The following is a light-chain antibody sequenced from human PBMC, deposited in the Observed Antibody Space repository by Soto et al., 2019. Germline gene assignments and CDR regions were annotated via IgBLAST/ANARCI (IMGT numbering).Light chain of an antibody. CDR1: QSFRGL. CDR2: DAY. Sequence: EVVLTQSPVTLSLSPRERATLSCRASQSFRGLLAWYRQKPGQAPRLLIYDAYNRATGIPPRFSGSGSGTDFTLTISRLEPEDFAVYYCQQYGSSPITFGQGTRLEIK. J-gene: IGKJ5*01. CDR3: QQYGSSPIT. V-gene: IGKV3-20*01.